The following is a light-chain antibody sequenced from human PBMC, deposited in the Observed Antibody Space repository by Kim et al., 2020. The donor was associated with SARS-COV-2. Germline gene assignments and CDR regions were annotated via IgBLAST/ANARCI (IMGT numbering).Light chain of an antibody. CDR2: DAS. Sequence: EIVLTQSPATLSLSPGERATLSCRASQSVSSYLAWYQQKPGQAPRLLIYDASNRATGIPARFSGSGSGTDFTLTISSLEPEFFAVYYCQQRSNWPPITFGQETRLEIK. J-gene: IGKJ5*01. CDR3: QQRSNWPPIT. V-gene: IGKV3-11*01. CDR1: QSVSSY.